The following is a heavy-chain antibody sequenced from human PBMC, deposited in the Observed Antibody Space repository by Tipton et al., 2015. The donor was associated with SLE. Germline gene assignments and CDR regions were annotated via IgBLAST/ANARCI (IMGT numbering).Heavy chain of an antibody. CDR3: ARHVGGFWSGSSFDD. Sequence: TLSLTCTVSGVSISSSYYWSWIRQPPGKGLEWIGYIYYSGSTNYSPSLASRVTISVDTSKNQFSLMLSSVTAADTAVYYCARHVGGFWSGSSFDDWGQGTLVTVSS. D-gene: IGHD3-3*01. J-gene: IGHJ4*02. CDR2: IYYSGST. CDR1: GVSISSSYY. V-gene: IGHV4-59*08.